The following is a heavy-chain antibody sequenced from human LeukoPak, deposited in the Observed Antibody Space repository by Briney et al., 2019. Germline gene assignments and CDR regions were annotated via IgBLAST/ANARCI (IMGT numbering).Heavy chain of an antibody. CDR3: ARVVETGHNWFDP. CDR2: INTDGSST. D-gene: IGHD1-14*01. CDR1: GFTFSSYW. V-gene: IGHV3-74*01. Sequence: PGGSLRLSCAASGFTFSSYWMHWVRQAPGKGLVWVSRINTDGSSTSYADSVKGRFTISRDNAKNTLYLQMNSLRAEDTAVYYCARVVETGHNWFDPWGQGTLVTVSS. J-gene: IGHJ5*02.